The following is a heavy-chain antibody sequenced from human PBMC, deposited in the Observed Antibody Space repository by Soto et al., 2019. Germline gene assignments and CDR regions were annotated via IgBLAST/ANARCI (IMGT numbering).Heavy chain of an antibody. D-gene: IGHD6-13*01. J-gene: IGHJ5*02. V-gene: IGHV4-39*02. Sequence: SETLSLTCTVSGGSISSSSYYWGWIRQPPGKGLERIGSIYDSGSTYYNPSLKSRVTVSVDTSKNQFSLKKSSVTAADTAVYYCARESPAAAGMRFDPWGQGTLVTVSS. CDR1: GGSISSSSYY. CDR2: IYDSGST. CDR3: ARESPAAAGMRFDP.